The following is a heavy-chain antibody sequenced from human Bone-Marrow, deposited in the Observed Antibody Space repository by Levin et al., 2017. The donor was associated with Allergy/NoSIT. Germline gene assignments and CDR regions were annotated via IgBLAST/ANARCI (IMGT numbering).Heavy chain of an antibody. CDR3: SSYSQPRGYFYGMDV. D-gene: IGHD6-13*01. J-gene: IGHJ6*02. Sequence: SQTLSLTCTVSGGTISTNSYYWAWIRQPPGKGLEWIGSIYYSGSTYYNPSLRSRVTLSVDTSKNQFSLKLNSVTAADTAVYYCSSYSQPRGYFYGMDVWGQGTTVTVSS. CDR1: GGTISTNSYY. V-gene: IGHV4-39*07. CDR2: IYYSGST.